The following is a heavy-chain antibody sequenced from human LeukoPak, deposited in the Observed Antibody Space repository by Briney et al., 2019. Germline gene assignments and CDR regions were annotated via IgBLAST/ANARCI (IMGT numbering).Heavy chain of an antibody. J-gene: IGHJ4*02. CDR1: GGSFSGYY. V-gene: IGHV4-34*01. CDR3: ARGLPPDY. Sequence: SETLSITCAVYGGSFSGYYWSWIRQPTGRGLEWIGEINHSGSTNYNPSLKSRVTISVDTSKNQFSLKLSSVTAADTAVYYCARGLPPDYWGQGTLVTVSS. CDR2: INHSGST.